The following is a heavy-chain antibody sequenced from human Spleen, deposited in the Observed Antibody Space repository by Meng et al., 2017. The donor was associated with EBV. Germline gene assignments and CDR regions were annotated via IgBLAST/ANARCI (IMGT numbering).Heavy chain of an antibody. Sequence: EGELVESGGGLVRPGGSMRLSCAASGFTVSSNYMSWVRQAPGKGLEWVSVIYSGGSTYYADSVKGRFTISRDNSKNTLYLQMNSLRAEDTAVYYCARDGDSVLRYFGWGQGTLVTVSS. J-gene: IGHJ4*02. D-gene: IGHD3-9*01. V-gene: IGHV3-53*01. CDR2: IYSGGST. CDR3: ARDGDSVLRYFG. CDR1: GFTVSSNY.